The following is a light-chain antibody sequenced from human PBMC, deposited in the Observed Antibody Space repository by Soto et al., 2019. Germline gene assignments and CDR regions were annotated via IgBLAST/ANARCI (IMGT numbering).Light chain of an antibody. J-gene: IGKJ5*01. CDR3: QQYGGSPIT. CDR2: GAS. CDR1: LSVTTR. Sequence: WASLSVTTRLAWYQHKPGQAPRLLMSGASSRASGVPVRFSGSGSGTDVTLTISRLEPEDFALYYRQQYGGSPITFGLGRRLQI. V-gene: IGKV3-20*01.